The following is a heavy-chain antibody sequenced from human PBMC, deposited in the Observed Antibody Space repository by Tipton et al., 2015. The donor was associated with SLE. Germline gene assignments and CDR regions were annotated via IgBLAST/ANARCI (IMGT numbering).Heavy chain of an antibody. D-gene: IGHD2-2*01. V-gene: IGHV4-39*01. Sequence: TLSLTCTVSGASINSSSYYWGWIRQAPGKGLEWIGNIYYTGKTYDNPSLKSRLTISIDTSKNQFSLTLTSVAAADTAVYYCASRYCSSTSCLVLYYYYYYMDVWGTGTTVTVSS. J-gene: IGHJ6*03. CDR3: ASRYCSSTSCLVLYYYYYYMDV. CDR1: GASINSSSYY. CDR2: IYYTGKT.